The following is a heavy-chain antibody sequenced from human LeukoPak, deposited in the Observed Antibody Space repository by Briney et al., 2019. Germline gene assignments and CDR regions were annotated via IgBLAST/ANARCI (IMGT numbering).Heavy chain of an antibody. CDR3: ARGFFYGSNPFDY. J-gene: IGHJ4*02. CDR2: ISHSGIT. CDR1: GGSFSGYH. Sequence: PSETLSLTCAVYGGSFSGYHCSWIRQPPGKGLEWIGEISHSGITNYNPSLKSRVTISVDTSKNQFSLKLISVTAADTAVYYCARGFFYGSNPFDYWGQGTLVTVSS. V-gene: IGHV4-34*01. D-gene: IGHD3-10*01.